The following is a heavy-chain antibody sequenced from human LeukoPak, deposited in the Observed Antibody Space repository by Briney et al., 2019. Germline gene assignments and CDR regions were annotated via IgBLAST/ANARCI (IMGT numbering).Heavy chain of an antibody. CDR1: GFTFNNYA. CDR2: ISYDGSNK. CDR3: ARASCSSTSCYPYYYYGMDV. Sequence: GGSLRLSCAASGFTFNNYAMHWVRQAPGKGLEWVAVISYDGSNKYYADSVKGRFTISRDNSKNTLYLQMNSLRAEDTAVYYCARASCSSTSCYPYYYYGMDVWGQGTTVTVSS. V-gene: IGHV3-30-3*01. D-gene: IGHD2-2*01. J-gene: IGHJ6*02.